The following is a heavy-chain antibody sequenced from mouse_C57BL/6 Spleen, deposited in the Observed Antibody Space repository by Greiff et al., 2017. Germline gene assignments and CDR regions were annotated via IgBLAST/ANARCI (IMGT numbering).Heavy chain of an antibody. CDR3: ARAGDSYYVYFDY. V-gene: IGHV3-6*01. J-gene: IGHJ2*01. CDR1: GYSITSGYY. CDR2: ISYDGSN. D-gene: IGHD2-12*01. Sequence: EVQLQQSGPGLVKPSQSLSLTCSVTGYSITSGYYWNWLRQFPGNKLEWMGYISYDGSNNYNPSLKNRISITRDTSRNQFFLKLNSVTTEDTATYYCARAGDSYYVYFDYWGQGTTLTVSS.